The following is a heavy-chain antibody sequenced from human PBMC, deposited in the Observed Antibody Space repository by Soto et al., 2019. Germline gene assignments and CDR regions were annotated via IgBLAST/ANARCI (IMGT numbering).Heavy chain of an antibody. V-gene: IGHV3-21*01. D-gene: IGHD3-3*01. J-gene: IGHJ4*02. CDR1: GFTFSSYS. CDR2: ISSSSYI. CDR3: AKSYYDFWSGYYVY. Sequence: WSLRLSCAASGFTFSSYSMNWVRQAPGKGLEWVSSISSSSYIYYADSVKGRFTISRDNAKNSLYLQMNSLRAEDTAVYYCAKSYYDFWSGYYVYWGQGTLVTVSS.